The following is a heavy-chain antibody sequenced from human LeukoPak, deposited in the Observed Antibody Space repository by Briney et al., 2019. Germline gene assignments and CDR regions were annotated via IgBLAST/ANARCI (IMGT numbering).Heavy chain of an antibody. V-gene: IGHV3-30*02. CDR1: GFTFSSYG. D-gene: IGHD3-22*01. CDR2: IRYDGSNK. CDR3: ARTGDYYDSSGYVDY. J-gene: IGHJ4*02. Sequence: GGSLRLSCAASGFTFSSYGMHWVRQAPGKGLEWVAFIRYDGSNKYYADSVKGRFTISRDNSKNTLYLQMNSLRAEDTAVYYCARTGDYYDSSGYVDYWGQGTLVTVSS.